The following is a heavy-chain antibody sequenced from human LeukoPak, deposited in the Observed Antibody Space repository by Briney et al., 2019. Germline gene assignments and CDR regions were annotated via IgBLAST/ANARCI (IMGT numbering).Heavy chain of an antibody. D-gene: IGHD6-13*01. Sequence: GGSLRLSCAASGFTFSSYGMHWVRQAPGKGLEWVAVIWYDGSNKYYADSVRGRFTISRDNSKNTLYLQMNSLRAEDTAVYYCARDRIAAAGIPGYWGQGTLVTVSS. CDR2: IWYDGSNK. V-gene: IGHV3-33*01. CDR1: GFTFSSYG. J-gene: IGHJ4*02. CDR3: ARDRIAAAGIPGY.